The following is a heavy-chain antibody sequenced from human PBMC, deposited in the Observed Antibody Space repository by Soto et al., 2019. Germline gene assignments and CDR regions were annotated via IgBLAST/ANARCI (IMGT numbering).Heavy chain of an antibody. J-gene: IGHJ4*02. CDR2: IGRSGETI. V-gene: IGHV3-48*03. CDR3: ARDSRGGAARRPTFYY. CDR1: GFTFSSFE. D-gene: IGHD6-6*01. Sequence: GSLRLSCVGSGFTFSSFEMNWVRQTPGKGLEWLSYIGRSGETIYYADSVKGRFTISRDNAKSSLFLQMTGLRDEDTGIYYCARDSRGGAARRPTFYYWGRGTLVTVSS.